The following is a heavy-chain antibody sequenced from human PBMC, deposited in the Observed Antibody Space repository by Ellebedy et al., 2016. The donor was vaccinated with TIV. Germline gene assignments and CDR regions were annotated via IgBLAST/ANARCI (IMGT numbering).Heavy chain of an antibody. CDR1: EYIFTRFY. D-gene: IGHD3-10*01. CDR3: ARVLTDYGSGSYWGGMDV. CDR2: INPNSGGT. Sequence: AASVKVSCKASEYIFTRFYMHWVRLAPGRGLEWMGWINPNSGGTNYSQRFQGRVTMTRDTSIRTVYMELSRLRFDDTAIYYCARVLTDYGSGSYWGGMDVWGQGTTVTVSS. J-gene: IGHJ6*02. V-gene: IGHV1-2*02.